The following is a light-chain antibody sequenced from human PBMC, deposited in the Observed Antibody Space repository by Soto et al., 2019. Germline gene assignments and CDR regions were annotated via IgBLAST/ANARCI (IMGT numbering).Light chain of an antibody. J-gene: IGKJ4*01. V-gene: IGKV1-5*01. Sequence: VPMTLSPSILSASVGDSVTITCRASQSVSRWLAWYQQRPGKAPKLLIYDASSLNSGVPSRFSGSQSGTEFTLTITILLPDDFATYFCQQYSSYSWPTLGGGTRLDI. CDR1: QSVSRW. CDR2: DAS. CDR3: QQYSSYSWPT.